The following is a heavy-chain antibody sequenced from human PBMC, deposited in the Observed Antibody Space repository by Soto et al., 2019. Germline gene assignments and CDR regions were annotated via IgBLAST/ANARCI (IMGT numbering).Heavy chain of an antibody. J-gene: IGHJ5*02. V-gene: IGHV4-30-4*01. D-gene: IGHD3-3*01. CDR2: IYYSGST. Sequence: PSETLSLTCTVSGGSISSGDYYWSWIRQPPGKGLEWIGYIYYSGSTYYNPSLKSRVTISVDTSKNQFSLKLSSVTAADTAVYYCARERMRFLEWTFFTWLDPWGQGTLVTVSS. CDR3: ARERMRFLEWTFFTWLDP. CDR1: GGSISSGDYY.